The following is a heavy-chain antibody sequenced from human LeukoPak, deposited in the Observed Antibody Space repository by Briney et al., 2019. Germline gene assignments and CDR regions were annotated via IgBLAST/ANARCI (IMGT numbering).Heavy chain of an antibody. J-gene: IGHJ4*02. D-gene: IGHD6-19*01. CDR1: GYTFTSYG. V-gene: IGHV1-18*01. Sequence: ASVKVSFKASGYTFTSYGISWVRQAPGQGLEWMGWISAYNGNTNYAQKLQGRVTMTIDTSTSTAYMELRSLRSDDTAVYYCAREVVNAVAGGSDYWGQGTLVTVSS. CDR2: ISAYNGNT. CDR3: AREVVNAVAGGSDY.